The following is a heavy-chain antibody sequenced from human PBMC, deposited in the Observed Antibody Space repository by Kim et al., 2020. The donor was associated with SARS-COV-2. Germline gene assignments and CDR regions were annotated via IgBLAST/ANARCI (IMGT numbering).Heavy chain of an antibody. J-gene: IGHJ4*02. Sequence: DYAVSVKSRITISPDTSKNQFSLQLNSVTPEDTAVYYCARGRGYYYYVDSWGQGTLVTVSS. D-gene: IGHD3-3*01. V-gene: IGHV6-1*01. CDR3: ARGRGYYYYVDS.